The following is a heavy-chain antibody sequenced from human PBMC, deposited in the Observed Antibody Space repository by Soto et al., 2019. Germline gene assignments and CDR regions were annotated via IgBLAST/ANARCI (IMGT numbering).Heavy chain of an antibody. J-gene: IGHJ4*02. Sequence: SVKVSCKASGYSFSSHAITWVRQAPGQGLEWMGGIIPVFGTPTYAQKFQGRLTISADKSTNTSSLELRSLRSEDTAVYYCARGGALSTSWYWGDGLDSWGQGTQVTVSS. CDR3: ARGGALSTSWYWGDGLDS. D-gene: IGHD6-13*01. V-gene: IGHV1-69*06. CDR2: IIPVFGTP. CDR1: GYSFSSHA.